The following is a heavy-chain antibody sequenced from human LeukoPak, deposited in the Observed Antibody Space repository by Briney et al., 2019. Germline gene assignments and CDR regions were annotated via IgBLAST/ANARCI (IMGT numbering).Heavy chain of an antibody. CDR1: GYTFTGYY. D-gene: IGHD4-17*01. CDR2: INPNSGGT. V-gene: IGHV1-2*02. Sequence: ASVKVSCKASGYTFTGYYMHWVRQAPGQGLEWMGWINPNSGGTNYAQKFQGRVTMTRDTSISTAYMELSRLRSDDTAVYYCARGTRALTTVTTLRDYWGQGTLVTVSS. CDR3: ARGTRALTTVTTLRDY. J-gene: IGHJ4*02.